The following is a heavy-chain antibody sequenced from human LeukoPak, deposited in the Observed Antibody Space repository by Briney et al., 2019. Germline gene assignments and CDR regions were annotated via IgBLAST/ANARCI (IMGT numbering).Heavy chain of an antibody. CDR1: GGSFSGYY. D-gene: IGHD1-14*01. CDR2: VNHSGST. J-gene: IGHJ4*02. Sequence: SETLSLTCAVYGGSFSGYYWSWIRQPPGKGLEWIGEVNHSGSTNYNPSLKSRVTISVDTSKNQFSLKLSSVTAADTAVHYCARASTGTKAFDYWGQGTLVTVSS. V-gene: IGHV4-34*01. CDR3: ARASTGTKAFDY.